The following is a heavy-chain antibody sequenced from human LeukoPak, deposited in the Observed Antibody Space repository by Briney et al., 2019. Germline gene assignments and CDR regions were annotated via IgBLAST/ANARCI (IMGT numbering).Heavy chain of an antibody. CDR1: GFTFDDYG. Sequence: GGSLRLSCAASGFTFDDYGMTWVRQALGKGLEWVSGITWNGDSKGYADSVKGRFTISRDNAKNSLYLQMNTLRAEDTAVYYCARVPVGQYSYDSWGQGSLVTVSS. CDR2: ITWNGDSK. V-gene: IGHV3-20*04. D-gene: IGHD5-18*01. CDR3: ARVPVGQYSYDS. J-gene: IGHJ5*02.